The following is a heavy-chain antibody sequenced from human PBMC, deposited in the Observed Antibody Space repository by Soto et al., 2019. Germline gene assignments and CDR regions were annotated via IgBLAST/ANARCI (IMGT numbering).Heavy chain of an antibody. J-gene: IGHJ4*02. CDR3: ARSSNSLAAAGTGFDY. D-gene: IGHD6-13*01. CDR2: IYSGGST. V-gene: IGHV3-53*01. Sequence: GGSLRLSGAASGFTVSSNYMSWVRQAPGKGLEWVSVIYSGGSTYYADSVKGRFTISRDNSKNTLYLQMNSLRAEDTAVYYCARSSNSLAAAGTGFDYWGQGTLVTVSS. CDR1: GFTVSSNY.